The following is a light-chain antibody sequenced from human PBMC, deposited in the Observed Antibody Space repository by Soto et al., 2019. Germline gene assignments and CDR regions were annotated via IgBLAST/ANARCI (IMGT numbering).Light chain of an antibody. J-gene: IGKJ1*01. CDR1: QDISNF. V-gene: IGKV1-27*01. Sequence: DIQMTQSPSSVSASVGDRVTITCRASQDISNFLAWYQQKPGEVPKVLIYTASTLTSGVPSRFSGSGSGTDFTLTISGLQPEDVATYYCLNYNNAPQTFGQGTKVDIK. CDR2: TAS. CDR3: LNYNNAPQT.